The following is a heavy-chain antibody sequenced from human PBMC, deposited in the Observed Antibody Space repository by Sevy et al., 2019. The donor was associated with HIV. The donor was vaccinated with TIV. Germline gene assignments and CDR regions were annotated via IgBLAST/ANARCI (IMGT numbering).Heavy chain of an antibody. V-gene: IGHV3-23*01. D-gene: IGHD6-19*01. CDR2: ISGSGGST. CDR3: SKCEGWLVQLSLFDY. Sequence: GGSLRLSCAASGFTFSSYAMSWVRQAPGKGLEWVSAISGSGGSTYYADSVKGRFTISRDNSKNTLYLQMNSLRAEDTAVYYCSKCEGWLVQLSLFDYWGQGTLVTVSS. CDR1: GFTFSSYA. J-gene: IGHJ4*02.